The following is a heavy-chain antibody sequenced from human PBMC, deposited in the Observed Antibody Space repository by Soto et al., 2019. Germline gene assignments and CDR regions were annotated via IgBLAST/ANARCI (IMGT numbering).Heavy chain of an antibody. CDR3: ARGNYYYGTDV. J-gene: IGHJ6*02. CDR2: IYHSGST. CDR1: WGSISSINC. V-gene: IGHV4-4*02. Sequence: PSEILSLTCGVFWGSISSINCWSWVSQPPGKGLEWIGEIYHSGSTNYNPSLKSRVTISEDTSKNQFSLKLSSVTAADTAVYFCARGNYYYGTDVWGQGTTVTVS.